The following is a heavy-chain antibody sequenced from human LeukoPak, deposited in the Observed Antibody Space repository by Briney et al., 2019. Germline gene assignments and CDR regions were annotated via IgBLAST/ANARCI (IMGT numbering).Heavy chain of an antibody. Sequence: ASVKVSCKTSGYTFTNYYMHWVRQAPGQGLEWMGIINPTGGSTSYAQKFQGRVTMTRDTSTSTVYMELSSLRSEDTALYYCARDDARYYDSSGHPYNAFDIWGQGTMVTVSS. CDR1: GYTFTNYY. V-gene: IGHV1-46*01. D-gene: IGHD3-22*01. CDR3: ARDDARYYDSSGHPYNAFDI. J-gene: IGHJ3*02. CDR2: INPTGGST.